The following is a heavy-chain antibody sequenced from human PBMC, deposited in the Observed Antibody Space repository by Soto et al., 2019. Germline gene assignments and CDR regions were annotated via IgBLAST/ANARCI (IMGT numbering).Heavy chain of an antibody. D-gene: IGHD6-19*01. Sequence: GGSLRLSCAASGFTFSDYAMHWVRQAPGKGLEWVAVVSHDGRNTHYADSVKGRFTISRDSSKNTVSLEMTGLRAEDTAVYYCAKGGRQWLVTSDFNYWGQGALVTVSS. CDR2: VSHDGRNT. CDR1: GFTFSDYA. V-gene: IGHV3-30*18. J-gene: IGHJ4*02. CDR3: AKGGRQWLVTSDFNY.